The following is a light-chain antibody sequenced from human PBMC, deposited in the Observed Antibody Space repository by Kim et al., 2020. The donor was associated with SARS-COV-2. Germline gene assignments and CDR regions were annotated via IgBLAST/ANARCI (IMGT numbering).Light chain of an antibody. CDR1: ISNIGSNT. CDR2: GDD. J-gene: IGLJ3*02. V-gene: IGLV1-44*01. Sequence: PGQRVTIFCSGSISNIGSNTVTWYQQRPGAAPKLLSYGDDLRPPRVPDRFSGSKSGTSASLAISGLQSEDEADYYCATHDESQVVFGGGTQLTVL. CDR3: ATHDESQVV.